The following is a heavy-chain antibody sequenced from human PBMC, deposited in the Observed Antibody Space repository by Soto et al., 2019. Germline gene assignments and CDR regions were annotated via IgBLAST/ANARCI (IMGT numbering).Heavy chain of an antibody. CDR1: GYTFTNYY. D-gene: IGHD7-27*01. V-gene: IGHV1-46*01. CDR2: INPSEGST. CDR3: ARIDVNNTWGGN. Sequence: QVQLVQSGAEVKKPGASVKVACKASGYTFTNYYIHWVRQAPGQGLVWMGAINPSEGSTSFAQNFQGRVTMTRDTSTSTVYMELSSLRSEDTAVYYCARIDVNNTWGGNWGQGTLVTVSS. J-gene: IGHJ4*02.